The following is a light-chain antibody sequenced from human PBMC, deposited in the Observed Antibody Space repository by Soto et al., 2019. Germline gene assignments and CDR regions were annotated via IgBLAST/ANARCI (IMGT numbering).Light chain of an antibody. Sequence: EIVMTQSPATLSVSPGERATLSCRASQSVSSNLAWYQQKPGQAPRLLIYGASTRATGIPARFSGSGSGTEFTLTISSLQSEYFAVYYCQQYNNSPYTFGQGTKLEIK. V-gene: IGKV3-15*01. CDR3: QQYNNSPYT. CDR2: GAS. J-gene: IGKJ2*01. CDR1: QSVSSN.